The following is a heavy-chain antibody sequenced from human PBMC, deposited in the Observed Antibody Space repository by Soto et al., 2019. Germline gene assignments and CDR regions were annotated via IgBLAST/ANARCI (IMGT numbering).Heavy chain of an antibody. CDR2: ISGSGGST. D-gene: IGHD1-26*01. V-gene: IGHV3-23*01. CDR1: GFTFSSYA. CDR3: ARRGSGSYYDY. J-gene: IGHJ4*02. Sequence: EVQLLESGGGLVQPGGSLRLSCAASGFTFSSYAMRWVRQAPVKGLEWVSAISGSGGSTYYADSVKGRFTISRDNSKNTLYLQMNSLRAEDPAVYYGARRGSGSYYDYWGQGTLVTVSS.